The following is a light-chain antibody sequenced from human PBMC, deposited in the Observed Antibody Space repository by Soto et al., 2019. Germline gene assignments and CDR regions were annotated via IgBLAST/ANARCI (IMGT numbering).Light chain of an antibody. J-gene: IGKJ1*01. V-gene: IGKV1-5*01. CDR1: QNINNW. Sequence: DIQMTQSPSTLSASIGDRVTITCRASQNINNWIAWYQQKPGKAPKFLIYDASTLESGVPLRFSGSGFGTEFSLTISSLQPDDFGSYYCQHMRTFGQGTKVEMK. CDR2: DAS. CDR3: QHMRT.